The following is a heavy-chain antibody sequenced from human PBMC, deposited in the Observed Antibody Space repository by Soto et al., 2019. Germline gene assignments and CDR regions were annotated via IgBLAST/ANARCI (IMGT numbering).Heavy chain of an antibody. V-gene: IGHV1-18*01. CDR1: RYIFTNYG. J-gene: IGHJ6*04. D-gene: IGHD1-1*01. CDR3: ARALTGYAMDV. Sequence: QVQLVQSGVEVREPGASVKVSCKAVRYIFTNYGVSWVRQAPGQGLEWMGWITTYNGNTEYAQKFQGRVTMTPDAATSTAYMELASLRSDDTAIYNCARALTGYAMDVWGEGATVTVSA. CDR2: ITTYNGNT.